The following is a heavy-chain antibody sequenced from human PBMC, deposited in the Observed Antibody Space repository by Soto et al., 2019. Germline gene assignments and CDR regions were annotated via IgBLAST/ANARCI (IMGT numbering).Heavy chain of an antibody. J-gene: IGHJ4*02. Sequence: GGSLRLSCGASGFNFSSYGMHWVRQAPGKGLEWVAVIWYDGSNKYYADSVKGRFTISRDNSKNTLYLQMNSLRAEDTAVYYCAINYGSGSYYNGLDYWGQGTLVTVSS. CDR2: IWYDGSNK. CDR1: GFNFSSYG. CDR3: AINYGSGSYYNGLDY. D-gene: IGHD3-10*01. V-gene: IGHV3-33*01.